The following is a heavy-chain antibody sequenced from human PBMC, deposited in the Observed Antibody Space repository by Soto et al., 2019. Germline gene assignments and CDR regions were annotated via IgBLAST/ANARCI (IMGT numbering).Heavy chain of an antibody. Sequence: SVKVSCKASGGTFSSYAISWVRQAPGQGLEWMGGIIPIFGTANYAQKFQGRVTITADESTSTAYMELSSLRSEDTAVYYCARDGSSSWYAIYYYYGMDVWGQGTTVTVSS. V-gene: IGHV1-69*13. CDR2: IIPIFGTA. CDR3: ARDGSSSWYAIYYYYGMDV. D-gene: IGHD6-13*01. CDR1: GGTFSSYA. J-gene: IGHJ6*02.